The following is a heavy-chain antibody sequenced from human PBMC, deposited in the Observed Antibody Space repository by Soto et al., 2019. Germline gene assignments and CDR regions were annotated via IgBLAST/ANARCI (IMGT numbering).Heavy chain of an antibody. Sequence: QVQLVESGGAVVQPGTSLRLSCAASGVAFSTYGVHWVRQAPGKGLEWVAILSYDGHNEYYTDSVKGRFTISRDTSRNTLYLQMDRLRADDTAMYYCAKDRGFGEYLFDSWGQGTQVTVSS. D-gene: IGHD3-10*01. CDR3: AKDRGFGEYLFDS. J-gene: IGHJ4*02. V-gene: IGHV3-30*18. CDR1: GVAFSTYG. CDR2: LSYDGHNE.